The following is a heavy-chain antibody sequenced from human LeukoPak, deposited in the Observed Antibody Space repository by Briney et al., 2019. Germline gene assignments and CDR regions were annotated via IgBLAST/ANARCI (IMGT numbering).Heavy chain of an antibody. D-gene: IGHD1-26*01. CDR3: AKDLPGRPNGWELGY. CDR1: GFTFSSYA. CDR2: ISGSGGST. V-gene: IGHV3-23*01. Sequence: GGSLRHSCAASGFTFSSYAMIWVRQAPGMGVEGVSAISGSGGSTYYADSVKGRFTISRDNSKNTLYLQINSLRAEDTAVYYCAKDLPGRPNGWELGYWGQGTLVTVSS. J-gene: IGHJ4*02.